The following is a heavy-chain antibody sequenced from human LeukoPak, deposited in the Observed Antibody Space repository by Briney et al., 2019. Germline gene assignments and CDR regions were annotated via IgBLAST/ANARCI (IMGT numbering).Heavy chain of an antibody. CDR3: AKDLGEQQLVLNDAFDI. CDR1: GFTFSSYA. Sequence: GGSLRLSFAASGFTFSSYAMHWVRQAPGKGLEWVAFIRYDGSNKYYADSVKGRFTISRDNSKNTLYLQMNSLRAEDTAVYYCAKDLGEQQLVLNDAFDIWGQGTMVTVSS. CDR2: IRYDGSNK. V-gene: IGHV3-30*02. D-gene: IGHD6-13*01. J-gene: IGHJ3*02.